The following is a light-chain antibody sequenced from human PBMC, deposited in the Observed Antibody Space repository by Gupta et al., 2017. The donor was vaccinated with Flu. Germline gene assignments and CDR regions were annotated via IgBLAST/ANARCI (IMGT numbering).Light chain of an antibody. CDR3: QQYDSTPAHT. J-gene: IGKJ4*01. CDR1: QSVLYSSTNKNY. V-gene: IGKV4-1*01. Sequence: DIVMTQSPDSQAVSLGERATINCKSSQSVLYSSTNKNYLAWYQQKPGQPPKLLIYWASTREAGVPDRFSGSGSGTNFTLTISSRQAEDVAVYYCQQYDSTPAHTFGGGTKVEIK. CDR2: WAS.